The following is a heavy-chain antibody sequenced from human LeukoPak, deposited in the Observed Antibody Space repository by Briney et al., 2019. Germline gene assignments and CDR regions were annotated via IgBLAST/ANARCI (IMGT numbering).Heavy chain of an antibody. V-gene: IGHV3-21*04. CDR1: GFTFSTYI. Sequence: GGSLRLSCAASGFTFSTYIMNWVRQTPGKGLEWVSSIGTSTSHIYYADSVKGRFTISRDNAKNSLYLQMNSLKTEDTALYFCTRHRQSSFSLYYFDNWAREPWSPSPQ. CDR3: TRHRQSSFSLYYFDN. D-gene: IGHD2/OR15-2a*01. CDR2: IGTSTSHI. J-gene: IGHJ4*02.